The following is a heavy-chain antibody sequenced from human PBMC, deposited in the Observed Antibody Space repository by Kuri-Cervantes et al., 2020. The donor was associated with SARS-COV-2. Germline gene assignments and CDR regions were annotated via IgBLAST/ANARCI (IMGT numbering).Heavy chain of an antibody. V-gene: IGHV4-39*07. CDR2: IYHSGST. CDR1: GGSISSSSYY. J-gene: IGHJ4*02. D-gene: IGHD3-10*01. CDR3: ARGGGSYDY. Sequence: SETLSLTCTVSGGSISSSSYYWGWIRQPPGKGLEWIGEIYHSGSTNYNPSLKSRVTISVDTSKNQFSLKLSSVTAADTAVYYCARGGGSYDYWGQGTLVTVSS.